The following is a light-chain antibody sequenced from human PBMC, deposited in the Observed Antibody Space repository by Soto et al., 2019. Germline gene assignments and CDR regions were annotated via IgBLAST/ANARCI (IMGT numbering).Light chain of an antibody. CDR3: SSNTSGSSRV. V-gene: IGLV2-14*01. CDR1: GSDVGGYDY. Sequence: QSWLTQPASRSGSPGQSITISCTGTGSDVGGYDYVSWYQHHPGKAPKVMIYEVTNRPSGVSNHFYGSKSGNTASLPISGLLAEDEADYDYSSNTSGSSRVFGSGTKVTAL. J-gene: IGLJ1*01. CDR2: EVT.